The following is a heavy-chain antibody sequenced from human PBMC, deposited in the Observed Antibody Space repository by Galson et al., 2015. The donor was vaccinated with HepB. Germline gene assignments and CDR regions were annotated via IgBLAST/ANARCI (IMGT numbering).Heavy chain of an antibody. J-gene: IGHJ3*02. CDR3: AKDSLLDYYGSGTLWAFDI. V-gene: IGHV3-33*04. D-gene: IGHD3-10*01. CDR2: ISFDGNKK. Sequence: SLRLSCAASEFNFGTYDMNWVRQAPGKGLQWVAVISFDGNKKHYIDSVKGRFTISRDNSRNTLFLQMNSLRAEDTAVYYCAKDSLLDYYGSGTLWAFDIWGQGTMVTVSS. CDR1: EFNFGTYD.